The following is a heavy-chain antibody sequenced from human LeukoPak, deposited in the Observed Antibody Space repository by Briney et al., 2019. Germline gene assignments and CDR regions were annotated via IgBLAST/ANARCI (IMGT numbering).Heavy chain of an antibody. CDR3: ARETHYYDSSGYRPIDY. Sequence: SVKVSCKASGGTFSSYAISWVRQAPGQGLEWMGRIIPMFGTANYAQKFQGRVTITTDESTSTAYVELISLRSEDTAVYYCARETHYYDSSGYRPIDYWGQGTLVTVSS. D-gene: IGHD3-22*01. V-gene: IGHV1-69*05. J-gene: IGHJ4*02. CDR1: GGTFSSYA. CDR2: IIPMFGTA.